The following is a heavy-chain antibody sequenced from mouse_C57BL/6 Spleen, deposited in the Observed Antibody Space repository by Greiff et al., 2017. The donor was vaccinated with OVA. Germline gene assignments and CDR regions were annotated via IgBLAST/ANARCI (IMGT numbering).Heavy chain of an antibody. J-gene: IGHJ2*01. CDR3: ARGNWGYFDY. V-gene: IGHV3-1*01. Sequence: EVQLQQSGPGMVKPSQSLSLTCTVTGYSITSGYDWHWIRHFPGNKLEWMGYISYSGSTNYNPSLKSRISITHDTSKNHFFLQLNSVTTEDTATYYCARGNWGYFDYWGQGTTRTVSS. CDR1: GYSITSGYD. CDR2: ISYSGST. D-gene: IGHD4-1*02.